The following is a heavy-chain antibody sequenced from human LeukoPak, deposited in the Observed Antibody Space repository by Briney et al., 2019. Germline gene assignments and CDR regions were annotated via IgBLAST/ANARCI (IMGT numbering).Heavy chain of an antibody. V-gene: IGHV4-59*01. CDR2: IFYIGST. CDR1: GGSITTYY. J-gene: IGHJ4*02. D-gene: IGHD3-16*01. CDR3: GRGGELAPIRPGY. Sequence: SETLSLTCTVSGGSITTYYWTWIRQPPGKGLEWVGNIFYIGSTNYNPSLKSRVTISVDTSKNQFSLKLRSLTAAVTAVYNGGRGGELAPIRPGYWGQGTLVTVSS.